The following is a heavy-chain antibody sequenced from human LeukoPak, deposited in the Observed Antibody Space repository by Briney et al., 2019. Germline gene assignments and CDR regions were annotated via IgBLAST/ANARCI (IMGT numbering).Heavy chain of an antibody. CDR1: GFPFSCYW. V-gene: IGHV3-30*02. CDR3: ARDFSVEDIVVVVAATVDY. J-gene: IGHJ4*02. CDR2: IRYDGSNK. Sequence: GGPLRLSCGASGFPFSCYWLRWVHQAPAKGLQWVAFIRYDGSNKYYEDSVKGRFTISRDNAKNSLYLQMNSLRAEDTAVYYCARDFSVEDIVVVVAATVDYWGQGTLVTVSS. D-gene: IGHD2-15*01.